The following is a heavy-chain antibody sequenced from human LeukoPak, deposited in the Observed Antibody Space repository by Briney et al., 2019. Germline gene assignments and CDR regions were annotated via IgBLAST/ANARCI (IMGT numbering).Heavy chain of an antibody. CDR2: FDPEDGET. Sequence: ASVKVSCKLSGYTGIELSMHWVRQVPGKGPEWIGGFDPEDGETKYAQKFQGRVTMTEDTSTDTAYMELGRLTSEDTAVYYCATHTISGVVTYASLIWGRGTLVTVSS. CDR1: GYTGIELS. CDR3: ATHTISGVVTYASLI. J-gene: IGHJ3*02. V-gene: IGHV1-24*01. D-gene: IGHD3-3*01.